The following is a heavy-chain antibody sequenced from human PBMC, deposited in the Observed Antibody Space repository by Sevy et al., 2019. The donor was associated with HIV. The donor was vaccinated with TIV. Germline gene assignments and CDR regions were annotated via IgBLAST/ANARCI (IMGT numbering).Heavy chain of an antibody. V-gene: IGHV4-4*07. CDR1: GGSISSYY. CDR3: ARDRSNPTGWYYFDY. Sequence: SETLSLTCTVSGGSISSYYWSWIRQPAGKGLEWIGRIYTSGSYNYNPSLKSRVTMSVDTSKNQFSLKLSSVTAADTAVYYCARDRSNPTGWYYFDYWGQGTLVTVSS. CDR2: IYTSGSY. D-gene: IGHD4-4*01. J-gene: IGHJ4*02.